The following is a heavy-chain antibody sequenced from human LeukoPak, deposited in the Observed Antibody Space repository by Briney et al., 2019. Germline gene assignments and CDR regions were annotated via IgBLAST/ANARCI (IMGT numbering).Heavy chain of an antibody. CDR3: ARSPSSRYPYFEY. V-gene: IGHV4-4*07. CDR2: IYSSGNT. D-gene: IGHD2-2*02. Sequence: SETLSLTCTVSGGSISSYYWSWIRQPAGKGLEWIGRIYSSGNTNYNPSLKSRVTMSVDTSKNQVSLNLTSVTAADTAVYYCARSPSSRYPYFEYWGQGTLVTVSS. CDR1: GGSISSYY. J-gene: IGHJ4*02.